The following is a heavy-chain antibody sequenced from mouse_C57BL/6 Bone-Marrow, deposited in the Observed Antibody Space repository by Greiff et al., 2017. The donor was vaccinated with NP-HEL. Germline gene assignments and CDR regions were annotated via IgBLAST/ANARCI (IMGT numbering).Heavy chain of an antibody. V-gene: IGHV1-82*01. CDR1: GYAFSSSW. J-gene: IGHJ1*03. CDR2: IYPGDGDT. CDR3: ARDYYGQRGYWYFDV. Sequence: QVQLKQSGPELVKPGASVKISCKASGYAFSSSWMNWVKQRPGKGLEWIGRIYPGDGDTNYNGKFKGKATLTADKSSSTAYMQLSSLTSEDSAVYFCARDYYGQRGYWYFDVWGTGTTVTVSS. D-gene: IGHD1-1*01.